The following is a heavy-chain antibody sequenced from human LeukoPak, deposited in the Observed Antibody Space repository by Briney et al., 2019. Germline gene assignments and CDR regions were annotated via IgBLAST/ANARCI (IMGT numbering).Heavy chain of an antibody. CDR3: ARQQDILTGPDY. Sequence: GESLKISCKGSGYRFSTYWIAWVRQMPGKGLEWMGIIYPGDSDTRYSPSFQGQVTISADKSISTAYLQWSSLKASDTAMYYCARQQDILTGPDYWGQGTLVTVSS. CDR2: IYPGDSDT. CDR1: GYRFSTYW. D-gene: IGHD3-9*01. V-gene: IGHV5-51*01. J-gene: IGHJ4*02.